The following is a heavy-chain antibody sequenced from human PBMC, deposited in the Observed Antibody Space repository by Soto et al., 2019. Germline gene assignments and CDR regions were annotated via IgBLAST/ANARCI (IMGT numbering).Heavy chain of an antibody. CDR1: GYTFTSYG. V-gene: IGHV1-18*01. D-gene: IGHD3-3*01. CDR3: ARDVTYYDFWSGYSFDY. CDR2: ISAYNGNT. J-gene: IGHJ4*02. Sequence: ASVKVSCKASGYTFTSYGISWVRQAPGRGLEWMGWISAYNGNTNYAQKLQGRVTMTTDTSTSTAYMELRSLRSDDTAVYYCARDVTYYDFWSGYSFDYWGQGTLVTVSS.